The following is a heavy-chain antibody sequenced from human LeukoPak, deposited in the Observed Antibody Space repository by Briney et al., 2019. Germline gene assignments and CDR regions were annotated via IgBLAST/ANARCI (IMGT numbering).Heavy chain of an antibody. D-gene: IGHD6-13*01. V-gene: IGHV4-39*07. CDR2: IYYSGST. J-gene: IGHJ4*02. Sequence: SETLSLTCTVSGGSISSSSYDWGWIRQPPGKGLEWIGSIYYSGSTYYNPSLKSQVTISVDTSKNQFSLKLSSVTAADTAVYYCASLIAAAGNFDYWGQGTLVTVSS. CDR1: GGSISSSSYD. CDR3: ASLIAAAGNFDY.